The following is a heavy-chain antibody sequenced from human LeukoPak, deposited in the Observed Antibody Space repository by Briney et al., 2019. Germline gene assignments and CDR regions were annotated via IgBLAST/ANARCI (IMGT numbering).Heavy chain of an antibody. D-gene: IGHD3-3*01. CDR2: IYSGGST. CDR1: GFTFSSYA. CDR3: ARDGVDFWSGVYYYYYMDV. V-gene: IGHV3-66*02. Sequence: GGSLRLSCAASGFTFSSYAMSWVRQAPGKGLEWVSVIYSGGSTYYADSVKGRFTISRDNSKNTLYLQMNSLRAEDTAVYYCARDGVDFWSGVYYYYYMDVWGKGTTVTVSS. J-gene: IGHJ6*03.